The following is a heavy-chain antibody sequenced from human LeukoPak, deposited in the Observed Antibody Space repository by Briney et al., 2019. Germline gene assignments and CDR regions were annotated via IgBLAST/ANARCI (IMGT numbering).Heavy chain of an antibody. V-gene: IGHV1-2*06. CDR1: GYAFTGYY. D-gene: IGHD3-22*01. CDR3: ALLTGDYYASSGSYYFDY. Sequence: ASVKVSCKASGYAFTGYYMPWVRQAPGQGLEWMGRINPNSGGTNYAQKFQGRVTMTRDTSISTAYMELSRLRSDDTAVYYCALLTGDYYASSGSYYFDYWGQGTLVTVSS. CDR2: INPNSGGT. J-gene: IGHJ4*02.